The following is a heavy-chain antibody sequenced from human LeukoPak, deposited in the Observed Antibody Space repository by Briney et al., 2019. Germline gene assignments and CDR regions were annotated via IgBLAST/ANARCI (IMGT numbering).Heavy chain of an antibody. J-gene: IGHJ4*02. Sequence: PGGSLRLSCAASGFTFSSYGMHWVRQAPGKGLEWVAVISYDGSNKYYADSVKGRFTISRDNSKNTLYLQMNSLRAEDTAVYYCAKDGHNSGSYLFDYWGQGTLVTVSS. CDR3: AKDGHNSGSYLFDY. V-gene: IGHV3-30*18. D-gene: IGHD1-26*01. CDR2: ISYDGSNK. CDR1: GFTFSSYG.